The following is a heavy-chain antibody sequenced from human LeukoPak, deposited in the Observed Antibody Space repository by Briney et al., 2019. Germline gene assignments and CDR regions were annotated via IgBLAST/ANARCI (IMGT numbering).Heavy chain of an antibody. CDR1: GGTFSSYA. CDR3: ARYSSGWYGVDY. V-gene: IGHV1-69*05. CDR2: IIPIFGTA. J-gene: IGHJ4*02. Sequence: ASVKVSCKASGGTFSSYAISWVRQAPGQGLEWMGGIIPIFGTANYAQKFQGRVTITTDESTSTAYMELSSLRSEDTAVYYCARYSSGWYGVDYWGQGTLVTVSS. D-gene: IGHD6-19*01.